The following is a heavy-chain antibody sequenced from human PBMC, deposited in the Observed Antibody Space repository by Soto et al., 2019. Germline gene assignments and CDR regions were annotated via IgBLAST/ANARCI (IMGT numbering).Heavy chain of an antibody. V-gene: IGHV4-31*03. CDR1: GGYISSGGYY. J-gene: IGHJ2*01. Sequence: QVQLQESGPGLVKPSQTLSLTCTVSGGYISSGGYYWSWIRQHPGKGLEWIGYIYYSGSTHYNPSLKSRVTISVDTCKNQFSLKLSSVTAADTAVYYCARDLLVVPAASDWYFDLWGRGTLVTVSS. CDR3: ARDLLVVPAASDWYFDL. CDR2: IYYSGST. D-gene: IGHD2-2*01.